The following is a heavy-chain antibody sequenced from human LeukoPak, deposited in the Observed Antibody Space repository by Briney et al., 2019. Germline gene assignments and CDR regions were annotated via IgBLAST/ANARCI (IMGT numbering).Heavy chain of an antibody. Sequence: KSSETLSLTCAVYGGSFSGYYWSWIRQPPGKGLEWIGEINHSGSTNYNPSLKSRVTISVDTSKNQFSLKLRSVTAADTAVYYCARERLGSSWYKWFDPWGQGTLVTVSS. D-gene: IGHD6-13*01. J-gene: IGHJ5*02. CDR3: ARERLGSSWYKWFDP. CDR1: GGSFSGYY. CDR2: INHSGST. V-gene: IGHV4-34*01.